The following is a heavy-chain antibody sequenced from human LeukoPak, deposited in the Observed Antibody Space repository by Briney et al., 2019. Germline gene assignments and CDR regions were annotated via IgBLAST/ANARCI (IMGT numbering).Heavy chain of an antibody. CDR3: ARLGSIAAAGTGFDY. CDR1: GYSFTSYW. CDR2: IYPGDSDT. V-gene: IGHV5-51*01. Sequence: GESLKISCKGSGYSFTSYWIGRVRQMPGKGLEWMGIIYPGDSDTRYSPSFQGPVTISADKSISTAYLQWSSLKASDTAMYYCARLGSIAAAGTGFDYWGQGTLVTVSS. D-gene: IGHD6-13*01. J-gene: IGHJ4*02.